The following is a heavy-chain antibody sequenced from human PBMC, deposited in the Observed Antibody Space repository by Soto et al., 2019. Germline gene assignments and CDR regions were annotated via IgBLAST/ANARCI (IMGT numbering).Heavy chain of an antibody. CDR3: ARGDYYDTSGPFSDAFDV. V-gene: IGHV3-7*04. CDR1: GFTFSNYW. Sequence: PGGSLRLSCAASGFTFSNYWMSWVRQAPGKGLEWVANIKPDGSEKFYVDSLKGRFTMSRDNAKNSLYLQMNSLRADDMAVYYCARGDYYDTSGPFSDAFDVWGQGTMVTV. D-gene: IGHD3-22*01. J-gene: IGHJ3*01. CDR2: IKPDGSEK.